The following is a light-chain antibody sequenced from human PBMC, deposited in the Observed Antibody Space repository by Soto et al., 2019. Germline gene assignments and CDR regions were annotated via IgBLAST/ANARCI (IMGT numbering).Light chain of an antibody. Sequence: EIVLTQCPGTLSLSPGERDTLSCRASEGFSSSYLALYQQKPGQAPRLLIYGASSRATGIADRFSGSGSGTDSNLTITSMEPEHFAVYSCQQYGSSTPAWTFGQGTKVDIK. CDR2: GAS. CDR1: EGFSSSY. V-gene: IGKV3-20*01. J-gene: IGKJ1*01. CDR3: QQYGSSTPAWT.